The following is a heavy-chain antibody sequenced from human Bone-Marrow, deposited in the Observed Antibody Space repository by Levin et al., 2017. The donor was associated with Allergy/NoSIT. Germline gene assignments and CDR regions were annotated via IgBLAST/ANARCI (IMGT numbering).Heavy chain of an antibody. CDR3: ARARGGSGWAGRWFDP. CDR1: GFTFSSYA. CDR2: ISSNGDST. Sequence: GGSLRLSCAASGFTFSSYAMHWVRQAPGKGLEFVSAISSNGDSTFSANSVKGRFTISRDNSKNTLYLQMGSLRAEDMAVYYCARARGGSGWAGRWFDPWGQGTLVTVSS. V-gene: IGHV3-64*01. J-gene: IGHJ5*02. D-gene: IGHD6-19*01.